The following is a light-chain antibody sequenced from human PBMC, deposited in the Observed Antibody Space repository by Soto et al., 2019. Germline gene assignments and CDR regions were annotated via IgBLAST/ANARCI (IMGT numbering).Light chain of an antibody. V-gene: IGKV3-20*01. J-gene: IGKJ3*01. Sequence: EIVMTQSPGTLSLSPGERATLSCRASQSVSSNFLAWYQQRPGQAPRLLMDGASSRAAGIPDRFSGSGSGTDFTLTIGRLEPEDFAVYYCHHYGRSAIFTFGPGTTVDIK. CDR2: GAS. CDR3: HHYGRSAIFT. CDR1: QSVSSNF.